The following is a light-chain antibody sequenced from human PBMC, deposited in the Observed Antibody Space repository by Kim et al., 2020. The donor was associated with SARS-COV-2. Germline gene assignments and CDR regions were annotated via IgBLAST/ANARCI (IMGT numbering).Light chain of an antibody. CDR2: VVS. CDR1: HSFNTH. J-gene: IGKJ5*01. V-gene: IGKV3-15*01. CDR3: QQYNKWPPIT. Sequence: SPGERPTPSCRASHSFNTHFAWNQQKPGQAPSLLIYVVSTRATGVPARFSGSGSGTEFTLTISSLQSEDFAVYYCQQYNKWPPITFGQVTRLEIK.